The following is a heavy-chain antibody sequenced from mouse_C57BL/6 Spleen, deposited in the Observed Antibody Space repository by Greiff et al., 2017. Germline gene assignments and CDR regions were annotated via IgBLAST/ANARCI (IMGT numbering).Heavy chain of an antibody. CDR1: GYTFPNYW. CDR2: IYPGGGYT. V-gene: IGHV1-63*01. J-gene: IGHJ3*01. D-gene: IGHD2-4*01. Sequence: QVQLKQSGAELVRPGTSVKMSCKASGYTFPNYWIGWAKQRPGNGLEWIGDIYPGGGYTNYNEKFKGKAKLTADKSSRTAYMQFSSLMSEDSAIYYGAGRGDYDGGAWFAYWGQGTLVTVSA. CDR3: AGRGDYDGGAWFAY.